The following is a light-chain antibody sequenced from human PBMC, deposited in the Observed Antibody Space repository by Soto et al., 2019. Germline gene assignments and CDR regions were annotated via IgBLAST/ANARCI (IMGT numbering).Light chain of an antibody. V-gene: IGKV3-15*01. Sequence: EIVMTQSPDTRSVSPGERATLSCRASQSVSTNLAWYQQKPGQAPRLLIYGASTRATGIPARFSGSVSGTEFTLTISSLQSEDFAVYHCQQYNNWPYTFGQGIKLEIK. CDR1: QSVSTN. CDR3: QQYNNWPYT. J-gene: IGKJ2*01. CDR2: GAS.